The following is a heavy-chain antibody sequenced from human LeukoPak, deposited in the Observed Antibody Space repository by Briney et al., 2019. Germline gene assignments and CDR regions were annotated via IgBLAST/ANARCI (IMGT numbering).Heavy chain of an antibody. D-gene: IGHD2-2*02. CDR2: INHSGST. CDR3: ASRADCSSTSCYTGDAFDI. V-gene: IGHV4-34*01. Sequence: PSETLSLTCAVYGGSFSGYYWSWIRQPPGKGLEWIGEINHSGSTNYNPSLKSRVTISVDTSKNQFSLNLSSVTAADTAVYYCASRADCSSTSCYTGDAFDIWGQGTMVTVSS. J-gene: IGHJ3*02. CDR1: GGSFSGYY.